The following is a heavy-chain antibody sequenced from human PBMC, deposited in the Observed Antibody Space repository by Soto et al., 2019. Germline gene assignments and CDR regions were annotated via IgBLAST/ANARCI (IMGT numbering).Heavy chain of an antibody. V-gene: IGHV1-46*03. CDR3: ARVYPSDTRYGYVGNNWFDP. J-gene: IGHJ5*02. CDR1: GYTFTSYY. Sequence: ASVKVSCKASGYTFTSYYMHWVRQAPGQGNEWMGIINPSGGSTSYAQKFQGRVTMTRDTSTSTVYMELSSLRSEDTAVYYCARVYPSDTRYGYVGNNWFDPWGQGTLVTVSS. D-gene: IGHD5-18*01. CDR2: INPSGGST.